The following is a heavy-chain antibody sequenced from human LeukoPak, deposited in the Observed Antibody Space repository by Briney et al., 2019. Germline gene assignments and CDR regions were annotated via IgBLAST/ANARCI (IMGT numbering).Heavy chain of an antibody. CDR3: ARHSAAAKYYFDY. J-gene: IGHJ4*02. CDR2: IYYSGST. CDR1: GGSISSYY. D-gene: IGHD6-13*01. V-gene: IGHV4-59*08. Sequence: SETLSLTCTVSGGSISSYYWSWVRQPPGKGLEWIGYIYYSGSTNYNPSLKSRVTISVDTSKNQFSLKLSSVTAADTAVYYCARHSAAAKYYFDYWGQGTLVTVSS.